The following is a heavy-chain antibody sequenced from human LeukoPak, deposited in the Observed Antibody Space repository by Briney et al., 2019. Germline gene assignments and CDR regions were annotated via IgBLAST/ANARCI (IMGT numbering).Heavy chain of an antibody. CDR3: ARGKIAQAGWPFDM. CDR2: TYYMSKWYN. CDR1: GDSVSSNSAA. Sequence: SQTLSLTCAISGDSVSSNSAAWNWIRQSPSRGLEWLGRTYYMSKWYNEYAVSVKSRITINPDTSKNQFSLQLNSVTPEDTAVYYCARGKIAQAGWPFDMWGQGTMVTVSS. J-gene: IGHJ3*02. V-gene: IGHV6-1*01. D-gene: IGHD6-19*01.